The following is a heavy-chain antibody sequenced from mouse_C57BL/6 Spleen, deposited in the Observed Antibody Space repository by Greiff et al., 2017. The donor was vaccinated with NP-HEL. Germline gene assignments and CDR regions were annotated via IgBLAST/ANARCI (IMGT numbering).Heavy chain of an antibody. J-gene: IGHJ3*01. CDR3: ARSRYYDYDGFAY. V-gene: IGHV1-64*01. CDR1: GYTFTSYW. Sequence: QVQLQQPGAELVKPGASVKLSCKASGYTFTSYWMHWVKQRPGQGLEWIGMIHPNSGSTNYNEKFKSKATLTVDKSSSTAYMQLSSLTSEDSAVYYCARSRYYDYDGFAYWGQGTLVTVSA. CDR2: IHPNSGST. D-gene: IGHD2-4*01.